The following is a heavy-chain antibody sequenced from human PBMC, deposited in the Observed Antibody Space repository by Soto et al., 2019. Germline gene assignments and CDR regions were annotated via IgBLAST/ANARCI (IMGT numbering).Heavy chain of an antibody. CDR1: GGSFKSGSYS. D-gene: IGHD3-3*01. CDR3: ARDFAYFDS. Sequence: QVQLQESGPGLVKPSETLSLTCTVSGGSFKSGSYSWSWIRQPPGKGLEWIGYVYHTGRTSYNPSLKSRVSISMDTPTNQFSLNLDSVTAADTAVYFCARDFAYFDSWGQGTLVTVSS. CDR2: VYHTGRT. V-gene: IGHV4-61*01. J-gene: IGHJ4*02.